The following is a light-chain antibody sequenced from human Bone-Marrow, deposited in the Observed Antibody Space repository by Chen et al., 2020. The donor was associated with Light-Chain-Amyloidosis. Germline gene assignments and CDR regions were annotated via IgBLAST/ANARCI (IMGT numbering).Light chain of an antibody. CDR3: SSYTITNTLV. CDR2: EVT. J-gene: IGLJ1*01. V-gene: IGLV2-14*01. CDR1: SSDVGGDNH. Sequence: QSALTQPASVSGSPGQSITISCTGTSSDVGGDNHVSWYQQHPDKAPKLMIYEVTNRPSWVPARFSGSKSDNTASLTISGLQTEDEVDYFCSSYTITNTLVFGSGTRVTVL.